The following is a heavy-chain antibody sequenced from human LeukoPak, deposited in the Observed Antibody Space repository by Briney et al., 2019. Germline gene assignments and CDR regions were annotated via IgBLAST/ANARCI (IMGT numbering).Heavy chain of an antibody. CDR2: IWYDGSNK. CDR1: GFTFSSYG. V-gene: IGHV3-33*01. Sequence: GGSLRLSCAASGFTFSSYGMHWVRQAPGKGLEWVAVIWYDGSNKYYADSVKGRFTISGDNSKNTLYLQMNSLRAEDTAVYYCARAGYGDYYFDYWGQGTLVTVSS. CDR3: ARAGYGDYYFDY. J-gene: IGHJ4*02. D-gene: IGHD4-17*01.